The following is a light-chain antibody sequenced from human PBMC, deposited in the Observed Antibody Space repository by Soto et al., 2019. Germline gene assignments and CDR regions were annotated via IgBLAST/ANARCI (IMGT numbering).Light chain of an antibody. CDR2: KAS. CDR1: QTISSW. V-gene: IGKV1-5*03. CDR3: QHYNSYPES. Sequence: DIQMTQSPSTLSGSVGDRVTITCRASQTISSWLAWYQQKPGKAPKLLIYKASTLKSGVPSRFSGSGSGTEFTLTISSLQPDDFATYYCQHYNSYPESLGQGTNVDIK. J-gene: IGKJ1*01.